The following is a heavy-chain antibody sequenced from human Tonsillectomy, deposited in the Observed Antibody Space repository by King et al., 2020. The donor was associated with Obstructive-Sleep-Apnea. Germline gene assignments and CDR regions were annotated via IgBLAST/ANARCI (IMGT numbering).Heavy chain of an antibody. CDR1: GFTFSSYW. V-gene: IGHV3-7*03. CDR3: ARDKGAYYFDRSVYYVY. D-gene: IGHD3-22*01. Sequence: VQLVESGGGLVQPGGPLRLSCAASGFTFSSYWMSWVRQAPGKGLEWVANIKQDGSAKYYVDSVKGRFTISRDNAKNSLYLQMNSLRVEDTAVYYCARDKGAYYFDRSVYYVYWGQGTLVTVSA. J-gene: IGHJ4*02. CDR2: IKQDGSAK.